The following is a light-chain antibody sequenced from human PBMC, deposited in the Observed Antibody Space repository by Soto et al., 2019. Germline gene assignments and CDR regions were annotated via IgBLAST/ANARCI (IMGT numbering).Light chain of an antibody. CDR1: SSDVGGYNY. J-gene: IGLJ1*01. CDR2: DVS. CDR3: CSYAGSSYV. Sequence: QSVLTRPRSVSGSPGQSVTISCTGTSSDVGGYNYVSWYQQHPGKAPKLMIYDVSKRPSGVPDRFSGSKSGNTASLTISGLQAEDEADYYCCSYAGSSYVFGTGTKLTVL. V-gene: IGLV2-11*01.